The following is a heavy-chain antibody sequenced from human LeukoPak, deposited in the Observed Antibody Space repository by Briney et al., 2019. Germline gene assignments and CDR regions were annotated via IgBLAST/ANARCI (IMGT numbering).Heavy chain of an antibody. Sequence: SETLSLTCTVSGYSISSGYYWGWIRQPPGKGLEWIGSIYHSGSTYYNPSLKSRVTISVDTSKNQFSLKLSSVTAADTAVYFCTRAPPQRRGYDSWGQGTLVTVSS. V-gene: IGHV4-38-2*02. CDR1: GYSISSGYY. D-gene: IGHD2-15*01. CDR2: IYHSGST. CDR3: TRAPPQRRGYDS. J-gene: IGHJ4*02.